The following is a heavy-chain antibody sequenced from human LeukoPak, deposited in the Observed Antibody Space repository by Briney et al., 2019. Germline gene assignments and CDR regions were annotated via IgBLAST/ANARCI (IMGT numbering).Heavy chain of an antibody. Sequence: SETLSLTCTVSGGSISSYYWSWIRQPPGKGLEWIGYIYYSESTNYNPSLKSRVTISVDTSKNQFSLKLSSVTAADTAVYYCATGRSGPRLFDYWGQGTLVTVSS. V-gene: IGHV4-59*01. CDR2: IYYSEST. CDR3: ATGRSGPRLFDY. CDR1: GGSISSYY. D-gene: IGHD4-11*01. J-gene: IGHJ4*02.